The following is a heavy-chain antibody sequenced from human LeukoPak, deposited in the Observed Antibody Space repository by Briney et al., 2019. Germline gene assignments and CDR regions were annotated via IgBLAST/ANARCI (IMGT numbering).Heavy chain of an antibody. CDR2: IRYDGSNK. Sequence: PGGSLRLSCAASGFTFSSYGMHWVRQAPGEGLEWMAFIRYDGSNKYYADSVKGRFTISRDNSKNTLYLQMNSLRAEGTAVYYCASLGQGEYVIVGATMDYWGQGTLVTVSS. V-gene: IGHV3-30*02. J-gene: IGHJ4*02. D-gene: IGHD1-26*01. CDR3: ASLGQGEYVIVGATMDY. CDR1: GFTFSSYG.